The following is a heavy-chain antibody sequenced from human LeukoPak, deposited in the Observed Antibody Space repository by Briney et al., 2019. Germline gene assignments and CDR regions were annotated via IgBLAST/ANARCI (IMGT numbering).Heavy chain of an antibody. J-gene: IGHJ4*02. V-gene: IGHV1-18*01. Sequence: GASVKVSCKASGYTFTSYGISWVRQAPGQGLEWMGWISAYNGNTNYAQKLQGRVTMTTDTSTSTAYMGLRSLRSDDTAVYYCARDQGSIVGATGGIDYWGQGTLVTVSS. CDR1: GYTFTSYG. CDR3: ARDQGSIVGATGGIDY. CDR2: ISAYNGNT. D-gene: IGHD1-26*01.